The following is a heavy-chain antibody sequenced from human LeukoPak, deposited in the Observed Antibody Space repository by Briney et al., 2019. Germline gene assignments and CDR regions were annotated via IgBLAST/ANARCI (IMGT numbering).Heavy chain of an antibody. V-gene: IGHV4-61*09. Sequence: NPSETLSLTCTVSGDSISTGTYYWSWIRQPAGKGLEWIGQIMIGGNTDYNPSLKSRLTISLDTSKNQFSLKLSSVTAADTAVYYCARRYYDYVWGSYRAPRRLDYWGQGTLVTVSS. D-gene: IGHD3-16*02. J-gene: IGHJ4*02. CDR1: GDSISTGTYY. CDR2: IMIGGNT. CDR3: ARRYYDYVWGSYRAPRRLDY.